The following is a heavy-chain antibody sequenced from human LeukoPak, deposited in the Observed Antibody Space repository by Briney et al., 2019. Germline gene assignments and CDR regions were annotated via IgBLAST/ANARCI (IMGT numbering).Heavy chain of an antibody. CDR1: GFTFSSSA. J-gene: IGHJ4*02. V-gene: IGHV3-23*01. D-gene: IGHD1-26*01. CDR2: ISGSGGST. Sequence: GGSLRLSCAASGFTFSSSAMSWVRQAPGNGLERVSAISGSGGSTYHADSVKGLFTISRDNSKNTLYLQMNSLRAKDTAVYYCAKGELGDTDYWGQGTLVTVSS. CDR3: AKGELGDTDY.